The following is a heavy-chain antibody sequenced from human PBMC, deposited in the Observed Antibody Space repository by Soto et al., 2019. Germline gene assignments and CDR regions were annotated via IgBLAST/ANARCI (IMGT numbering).Heavy chain of an antibody. Sequence: QLQLRESGSGLVKPSQTLSLTCAVSGGSISSGGYSWSWIRQPPGKGLEWIGYIYHSGSTYYNPSLKSRVPISVDRSKTQFSLKLSSVTAADTAVYYCARVPSPWGQGTLVTVSS. CDR2: IYHSGST. CDR3: ARVPSP. V-gene: IGHV4-30-2*01. J-gene: IGHJ5*02. CDR1: GGSISSGGYS.